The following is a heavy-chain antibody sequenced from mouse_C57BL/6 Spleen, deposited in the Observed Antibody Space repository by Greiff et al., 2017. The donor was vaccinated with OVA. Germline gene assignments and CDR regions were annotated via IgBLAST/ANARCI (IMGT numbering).Heavy chain of an antibody. CDR3: ARWDYGSSLDY. CDR2: IYPRSGNT. D-gene: IGHD1-1*01. V-gene: IGHV1-81*01. CDR1: GYTFTSYG. J-gene: IGHJ2*01. Sequence: QVHVKQSGAELARPGASVKLSCKASGYTFTSYGISWVKQRTGQGLEWIGEIYPRSGNTYYNEKFKGKATLTADKSSSTAYMELRSLTSEDSAVYFCARWDYGSSLDYWGQGTTLTVSS.